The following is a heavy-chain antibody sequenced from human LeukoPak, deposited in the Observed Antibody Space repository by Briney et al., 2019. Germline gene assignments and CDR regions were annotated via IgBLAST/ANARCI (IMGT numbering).Heavy chain of an antibody. D-gene: IGHD5-18*01. Sequence: GGSLRLSCAASGFTFSSYAMHWVRQAPGKGLEWVAVISYDGSNKYYADSVKGRFTISRDNSKNTLYLQMNSLRAEDTAVYYCVRDRGYSYGRGPAYGMDVWGKGTTVTVSS. CDR2: ISYDGSNK. CDR3: VRDRGYSYGRGPAYGMDV. J-gene: IGHJ6*04. V-gene: IGHV3-30*04. CDR1: GFTFSSYA.